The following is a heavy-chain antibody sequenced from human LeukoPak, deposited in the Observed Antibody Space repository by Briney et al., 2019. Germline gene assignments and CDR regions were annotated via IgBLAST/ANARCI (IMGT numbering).Heavy chain of an antibody. V-gene: IGHV2-5*02. CDR1: GFSLSTTGVG. D-gene: IGHD3-10*01. CDR2: IYWDDYK. J-gene: IGHJ5*02. Sequence: KESGPTLVKPTQTLTLTSTFSGFSLSTTGVGVGWIRQPPGNALEGLALIYWDDYKRYSPSLQSRLTITKDTSKNEVVLTMTNMDPVDTATYYCAYILPISVLREANNWFDPWGQGTLVTVST. CDR3: AYILPISVLREANNWFDP.